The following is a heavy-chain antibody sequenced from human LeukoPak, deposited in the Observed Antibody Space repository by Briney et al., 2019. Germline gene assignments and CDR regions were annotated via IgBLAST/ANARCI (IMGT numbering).Heavy chain of an antibody. CDR3: ARTDGAVAGRNDY. V-gene: IGHV3-23*01. Sequence: GGSLRLSCAASGFTFSSYGMSWVRQAPGKGLEWVSAISGSGGSTYYADSVKGRFTISRDNAKNSLYLQMNSLRAEDTAVYYCARTDGAVAGRNDYWGQGTLVTVSS. CDR1: GFTFSSYG. J-gene: IGHJ4*02. D-gene: IGHD6-19*01. CDR2: ISGSGGST.